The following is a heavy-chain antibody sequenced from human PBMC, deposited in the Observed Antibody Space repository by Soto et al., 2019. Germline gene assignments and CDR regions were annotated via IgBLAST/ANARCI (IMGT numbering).Heavy chain of an antibody. V-gene: IGHV3-33*01. CDR1: GFTFSSYG. D-gene: IGHD3-16*01. CDR3: ARAQYDYVWGSYREDYYFDY. CDR2: IWYDGSNK. J-gene: IGHJ4*02. Sequence: LRLSCTASGFTFSSYGMHWVRQAPGKGLEWVAVIWYDGSNKYYADSVKGRFTISRDNSKNTLYLQMNSLRAEDTAVYYCARAQYDYVWGSYREDYYFDYWGQGTLVTV.